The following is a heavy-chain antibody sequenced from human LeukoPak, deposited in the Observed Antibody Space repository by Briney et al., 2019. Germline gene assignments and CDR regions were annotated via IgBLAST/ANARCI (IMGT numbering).Heavy chain of an antibody. CDR1: GFTFSSYG. J-gene: IGHJ4*02. Sequence: GGSLRLSCAASGFTFSSYGMHWVRQAPGKGLEWVAVIWYDGSNKYYADSVKGRFTISRDNSKNTLYLQMNSLRAEDTAVYYCARESSILTGKLAVEGSGPSAFDYWGQGTLVTVSS. D-gene: IGHD3-9*01. CDR3: ARESSILTGKLAVEGSGPSAFDY. V-gene: IGHV3-33*01. CDR2: IWYDGSNK.